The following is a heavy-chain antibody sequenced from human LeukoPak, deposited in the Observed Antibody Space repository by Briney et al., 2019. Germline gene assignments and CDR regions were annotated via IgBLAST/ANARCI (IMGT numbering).Heavy chain of an antibody. D-gene: IGHD5-24*01. V-gene: IGHV4-38-2*02. CDR2: IYHSGST. CDR3: ASRDGYNYYFDY. J-gene: IGHJ4*02. Sequence: PSETLSLTCTVSGYSISSGYYWGWIRQPPGKGLEWIGSIYHSGSTYYNPSLKSRVTISVDTSKNQFSLKLSSVTAADTAVYYCASRDGYNYYFDYWGQGTLVTVSS. CDR1: GYSISSGYY.